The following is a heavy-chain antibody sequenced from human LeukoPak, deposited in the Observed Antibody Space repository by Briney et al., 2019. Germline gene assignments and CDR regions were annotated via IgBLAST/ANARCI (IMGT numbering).Heavy chain of an antibody. CDR3: ARGPYCISTSCSQYYFDY. CDR2: IYTSGST. V-gene: IGHV4-4*07. J-gene: IGHJ4*02. Sequence: SETLSLTCTVSGGSLSSYYWSWIRQPAGQGLEWIGRIYTSGSTHYNPSLKSRVTMSVDTSKNQFSLKLYSVTAADTAVYYCARGPYCISTSCSQYYFDYWGQGTLVTVSS. D-gene: IGHD2-2*01. CDR1: GGSLSSYY.